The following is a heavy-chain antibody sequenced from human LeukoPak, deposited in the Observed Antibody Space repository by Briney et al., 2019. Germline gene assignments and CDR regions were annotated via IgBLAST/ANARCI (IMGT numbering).Heavy chain of an antibody. CDR2: FYPANSDT. J-gene: IGHJ4*02. CDR1: GYPFTNYW. V-gene: IGHV5-51*01. D-gene: IGHD2-21*01. CDR3: ARRYDNTGYSDY. Sequence: LGESLKISCKGSGYPFTNYWIAWVRQMPGKGQEWVGIFYPANSDTRYSPSFQGQVTMSADKSINTAYLQWSSLKASDTAMYYCARRYDNTGYSDYWGQGTLVTVSS.